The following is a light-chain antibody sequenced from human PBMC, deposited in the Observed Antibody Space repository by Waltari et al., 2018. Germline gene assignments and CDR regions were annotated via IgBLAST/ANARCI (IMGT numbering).Light chain of an antibody. CDR3: KTWDSSLLGVV. V-gene: IGLV1-51*01. Sequence: QSVLTQPPSVSAAPGQRVTISCSGSSSNIGTTYVSWYQHLPGTAPKVLIYDNNKRPSGIPDRFSGSKSGTSATLAITELQTGDEADYYCKTWDSSLLGVVFGGGTKLTVL. CDR2: DNN. CDR1: SSNIGTTY. J-gene: IGLJ2*01.